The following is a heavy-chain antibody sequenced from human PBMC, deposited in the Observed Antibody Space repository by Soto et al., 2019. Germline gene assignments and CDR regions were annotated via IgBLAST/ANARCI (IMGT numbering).Heavy chain of an antibody. CDR2: ISSNGGST. CDR3: VKLGYSYGLDYYYGMDV. Sequence: GGSLRLSCSASGFTFSSYAMHWVRQAPGKGLEYVSAISSNGGSTYYADSVKGRFTISRDNSKNTLYLQMSSLRAEDTAVYYCVKLGYSYGLDYYYGMDVWGQGTTVTVYS. J-gene: IGHJ6*02. CDR1: GFTFSSYA. V-gene: IGHV3-64D*06. D-gene: IGHD5-18*01.